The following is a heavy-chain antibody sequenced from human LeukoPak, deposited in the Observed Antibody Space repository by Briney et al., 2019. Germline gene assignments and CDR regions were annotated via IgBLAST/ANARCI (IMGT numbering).Heavy chain of an antibody. CDR1: GDSVSSNSAA. J-gene: IGHJ4*02. Sequence: SQTLSLTCALSGDSVSSNSAAWNWVRQSPSRGLEWLGRTYYRSKWYNDYAGSVKSRITINPDTSKNQFSLQLNSVTPEDTAVYYCARSSASSGWYDYWGQGTLVTVSS. CDR3: ARSSASSGWYDY. V-gene: IGHV6-1*01. D-gene: IGHD6-19*01. CDR2: TYYRSKWYN.